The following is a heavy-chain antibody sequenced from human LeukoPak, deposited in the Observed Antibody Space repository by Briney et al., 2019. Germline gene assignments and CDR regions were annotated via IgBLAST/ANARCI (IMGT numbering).Heavy chain of an antibody. D-gene: IGHD5-18*01. CDR2: ITGGGEST. CDR1: GFTFSSYP. J-gene: IGHJ4*02. V-gene: IGHV3-23*01. CDR3: ASSRVYGYHDY. Sequence: GGSLRLSCAASGFTFSSYPMSWVRQAPGKGLEWVSAITGGGESTYYAESMKGRFTLSRDNSKNTLYLQMNSLRAEDTAVYYCASSRVYGYHDYWGQGTLVTVSS.